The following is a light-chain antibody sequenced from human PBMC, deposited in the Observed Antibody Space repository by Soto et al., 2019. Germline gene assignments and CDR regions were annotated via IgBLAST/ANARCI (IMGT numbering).Light chain of an antibody. CDR2: EVS. Sequence: QSVLTQPASVSGSPGQSITISCTGTSSDVGGYNYVSWYQQHPGKAPKLMIYEVSNRPSGVSNRSSGSKSGNTASLTISGLQAEDEAEYYCSSYTSSTFYVFGTGTKLTVL. CDR1: SSDVGGYNY. V-gene: IGLV2-14*01. J-gene: IGLJ1*01. CDR3: SSYTSSTFYV.